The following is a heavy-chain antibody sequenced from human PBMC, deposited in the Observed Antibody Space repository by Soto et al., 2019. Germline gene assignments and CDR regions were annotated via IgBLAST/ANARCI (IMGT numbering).Heavy chain of an antibody. D-gene: IGHD3-22*01. Sequence: SVKVSCKASGYTFTSYGISWVRQAPVQGLEWMGWISAYNGNTNYAQKLQGRVTMTTDTSTSTAYMELRSLRSDDTAVYYCARGYSSGYYYGGSDFDYWGQGTLVTVSS. V-gene: IGHV1-18*04. CDR1: GYTFTSYG. CDR2: ISAYNGNT. J-gene: IGHJ4*02. CDR3: ARGYSSGYYYGGSDFDY.